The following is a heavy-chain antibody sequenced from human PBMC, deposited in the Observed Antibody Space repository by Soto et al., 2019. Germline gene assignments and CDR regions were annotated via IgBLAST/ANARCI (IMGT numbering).Heavy chain of an antibody. V-gene: IGHV3-7*03. Sequence: GGSLRLSCEVSGCTLSNCWMCWVRQAPGKGLEWVANIRKYGGETNYADSLKGRFAISRDNAKNSVSLEMNSLRAEDTAVYYCARDSWCGYYGIYYFEFWGLGTLVTVSS. D-gene: IGHD3-3*01. CDR2: IRKYGGET. CDR3: ARDSWCGYYGIYYFEF. CDR1: GCTLSNCW. J-gene: IGHJ4*02.